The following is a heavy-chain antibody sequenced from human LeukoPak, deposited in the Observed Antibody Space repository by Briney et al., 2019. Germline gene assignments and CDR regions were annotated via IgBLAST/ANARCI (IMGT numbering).Heavy chain of an antibody. V-gene: IGHV3-23*01. CDR1: GFTFNNYA. D-gene: IGHD2-21*02. J-gene: IGHJ4*02. CDR3: AKDLGDSTDY. CDR2: IRGST. Sequence: GASLRLSCAASGFTFNNYAMSWVRQAPGKGLEWVSLIRGSTYYADSVKGRFTISRDNSQNTLYLQMNSLRAEDTALYYCAKDLGDSTDYWGQGTLVTVSS.